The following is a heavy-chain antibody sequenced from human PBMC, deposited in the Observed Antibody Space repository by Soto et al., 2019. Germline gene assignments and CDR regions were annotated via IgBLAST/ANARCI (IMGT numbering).Heavy chain of an antibody. CDR2: IGGSGSSA. Sequence: EVQLLESGGGLVQPGGSLRLSCAASGFTFKNFAVSWVRQAPGKGMEWVSAIGGSGSSANYADSVKGRFTVSRDDSKSTLDLQMRGLRVDDTALSYCANDAVAYNGEWDWFDLWGQGTLVTVSS. CDR3: ANDAVAYNGEWDWFDL. D-gene: IGHD3-10*01. CDR1: GFTFKNFA. J-gene: IGHJ5*02. V-gene: IGHV3-23*01.